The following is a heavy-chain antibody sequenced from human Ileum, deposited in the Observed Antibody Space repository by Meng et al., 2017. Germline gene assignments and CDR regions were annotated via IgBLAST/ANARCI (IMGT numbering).Heavy chain of an antibody. J-gene: IGHJ5*02. D-gene: IGHD6-6*01. CDR3: VHRLVAAQHWFDP. CDR1: GFSLNTVGVG. CDR2: MYWDDEY. Sequence: QITWKESGPTLVEPTETLTLTCTFSGFSLNTVGVGVGWIRQPPGKALEWLALMYWDDEYRYSPSLRSRLTITKDTSRNQVVLRMTNVAPVDAGTYYCVHRLVAAQHWFDPWGQGTLVTVSS. V-gene: IGHV2-5*02.